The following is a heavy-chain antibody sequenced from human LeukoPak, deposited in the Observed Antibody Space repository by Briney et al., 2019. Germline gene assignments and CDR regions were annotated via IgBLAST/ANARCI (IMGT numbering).Heavy chain of an antibody. CDR2: IYYSGST. D-gene: IGHD5-18*01. CDR3: ARGSPAIFDY. V-gene: IGHV4-39*07. J-gene: IGHJ4*02. Sequence: SETLSLTCTVSGGSISSSSYYWGWIRQPPGKGLEWIGSIYYSGSTNYNPSLKSRVTISVDTSKNQFSLKLSPVTAADTAVYYCARGSPAIFDYWGQGTLVTVSS. CDR1: GGSISSSSYY.